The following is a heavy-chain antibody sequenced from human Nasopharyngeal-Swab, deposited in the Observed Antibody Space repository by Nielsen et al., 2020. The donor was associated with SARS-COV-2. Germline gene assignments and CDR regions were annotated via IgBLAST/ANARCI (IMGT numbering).Heavy chain of an antibody. D-gene: IGHD2-2*01. Sequence: GSLRLSCAVYGGSFSGYYWSWIRQPPGKGLEWIGEINHSGSTNYNPSLKSRVTISVDTSKNQFSLKLSSVTAADTAVYYCASCSSTSCPLKMDVWGQGTTVTVSS. V-gene: IGHV4-34*01. J-gene: IGHJ6*02. CDR3: ASCSSTSCPLKMDV. CDR2: INHSGST. CDR1: GGSFSGYY.